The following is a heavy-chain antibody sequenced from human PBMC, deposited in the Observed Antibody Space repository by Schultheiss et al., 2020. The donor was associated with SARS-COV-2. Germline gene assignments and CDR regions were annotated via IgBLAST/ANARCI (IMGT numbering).Heavy chain of an antibody. Sequence: GESLKISCAASGFTFSNAWMSWVRQAPGKGLEWVGRIKSKADGGTADYTAPVEGRFTISRDDSKNTLYLQMNSLKTEDTAVYYCAKCASTVTILDAFDIWGQGTMVTVSS. CDR1: GFTFSNAW. CDR3: AKCASTVTILDAFDI. CDR2: IKSKADGGTA. D-gene: IGHD4-17*01. J-gene: IGHJ3*02. V-gene: IGHV3-15*01.